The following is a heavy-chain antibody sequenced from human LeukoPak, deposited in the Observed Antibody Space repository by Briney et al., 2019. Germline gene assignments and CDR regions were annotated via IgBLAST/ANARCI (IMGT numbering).Heavy chain of an antibody. D-gene: IGHD6-6*01. V-gene: IGHV4-59*08. Sequence: PSETLSLTCTVSGGSISDYHWSWIRPPPGKTLEWIGSIFYSGSTSYTPSLKSRVTISVDTSKNQFSLNLNSVTAADTAVYYCARKVRSSLYNLFDPWGEGT. J-gene: IGHJ5*02. CDR2: IFYSGST. CDR1: GGSISDYH. CDR3: ARKVRSSLYNLFDP.